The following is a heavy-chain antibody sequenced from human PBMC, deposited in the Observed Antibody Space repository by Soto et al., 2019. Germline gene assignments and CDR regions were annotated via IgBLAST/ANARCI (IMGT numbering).Heavy chain of an antibody. CDR2: MNPNSGNT. CDR1: GGTFSSYA. V-gene: IGHV1-8*02. CDR3: ARDYDFWTMDV. Sequence: ASVKVSCKASGGTFSSYAISWVRQAPGQGLEWMGWMNPNSGNTGYAQKFQGRVTMTRNTSISTAYMELSSLRSEDTAVYYCARDYDFWTMDVWGQGTTVTVSS. J-gene: IGHJ6*02. D-gene: IGHD3-3*01.